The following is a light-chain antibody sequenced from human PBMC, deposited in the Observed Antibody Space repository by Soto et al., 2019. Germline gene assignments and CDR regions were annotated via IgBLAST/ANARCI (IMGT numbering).Light chain of an antibody. V-gene: IGKV3-20*01. J-gene: IGKJ4*01. CDR2: GTS. CDR3: QQCGSSPAIT. CDR1: QSVSSSY. Sequence: EIVLTQSPGTLSLSPGERATLSWRASQSVSSSYLAWYQQKPGQAPRLLIYGTSSRATGIPDRFSGRGSGTDFTLTISRLETEDSAVSYCQQCGSSPAITFGGGTKVEIE.